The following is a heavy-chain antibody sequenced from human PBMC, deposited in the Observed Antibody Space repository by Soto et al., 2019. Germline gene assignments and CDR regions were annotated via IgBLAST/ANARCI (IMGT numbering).Heavy chain of an antibody. CDR2: ISSSGSTI. Sequence: GGSLRLSCAASGFTFSDYYMSWIRQAPGKGLEWVSYISSSGSTIYYADSVKGRFTISRDNAKNSLYLQMNSLRAEDTAVYYCASLQYYYDSSGYYHNWFDPWGQGTLVTVSS. J-gene: IGHJ5*02. CDR1: GFTFSDYY. CDR3: ASLQYYYDSSGYYHNWFDP. V-gene: IGHV3-11*01. D-gene: IGHD3-22*01.